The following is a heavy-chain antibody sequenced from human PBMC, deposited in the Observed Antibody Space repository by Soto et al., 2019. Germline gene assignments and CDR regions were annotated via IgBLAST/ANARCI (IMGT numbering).Heavy chain of an antibody. V-gene: IGHV1-18*01. CDR2: ISAYNGDT. J-gene: IGHJ4*01. CDR3: ARDMTRCRNTAMRTFDS. D-gene: IGHD5-18*01. Sequence: SSVKLSCKDSRNTNTAYGFSWLRQAPGQGLEWMGGISAYNGDTKYAENFQGRVTMTTDTSTSTAYMELRSLRSDDTAVYYCARDMTRCRNTAMRTFDSWG. CDR1: RNTNTAYG.